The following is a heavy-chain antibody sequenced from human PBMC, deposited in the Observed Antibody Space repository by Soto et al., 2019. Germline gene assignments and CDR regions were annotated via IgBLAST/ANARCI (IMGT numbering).Heavy chain of an antibody. CDR3: ARVQAYAGPV. V-gene: IGHV3-74*03. CDR2: TNGDGSST. Sequence: EVQLVESGGGLVQPGGSLRLSCAASGFSFSSFWMHWVRQGPGKGLVRVSSTNGDGSSTKYADSVRGRFTISRDNAKNTLFLQMNSLRAEDTAVYYCARVQAYAGPVWGEGTTVTVSS. J-gene: IGHJ6*04. D-gene: IGHD4-17*01. CDR1: GFSFSSFW.